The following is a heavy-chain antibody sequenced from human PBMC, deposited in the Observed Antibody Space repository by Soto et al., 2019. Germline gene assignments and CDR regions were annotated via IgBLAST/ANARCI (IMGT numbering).Heavy chain of an antibody. CDR2: SRNKVQSFTT. CDR3: ARSCQSSICYKDY. J-gene: IGHJ4*02. CDR1: GFTFSDHY. D-gene: IGHD2-2*02. Sequence: PGGSLRLSCVVSGFTFSDHYMDWVRQAPGKGLEWVARSRNKVQSFTTEYAASVKGRFTIFRDDSKNSLYLQMNSLKTEDTAVYYCARSCQSSICYKDYWGQGTLVTVSS. V-gene: IGHV3-72*01.